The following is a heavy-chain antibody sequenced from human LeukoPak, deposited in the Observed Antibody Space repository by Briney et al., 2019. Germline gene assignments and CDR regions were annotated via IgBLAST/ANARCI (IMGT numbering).Heavy chain of an antibody. CDR1: GYTFNDYY. CDR2: IDPHSGGT. D-gene: IGHD3-22*01. V-gene: IGHV1-2*02. J-gene: IGHJ3*01. Sequence: ASVKVSCKASGYTFNDYYMHWVRQAPGQGLEWMGWIDPHSGGTNSAQKFQGRVTMTRDTSISTAYMELRRLRSDDTAVYYCAREYYDSSGRKHGFDVWGQGTMVTVSS. CDR3: AREYYDSSGRKHGFDV.